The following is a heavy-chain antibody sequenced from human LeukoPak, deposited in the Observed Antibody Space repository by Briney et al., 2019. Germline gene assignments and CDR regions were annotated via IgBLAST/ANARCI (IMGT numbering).Heavy chain of an antibody. V-gene: IGHV2-5*02. D-gene: IGHD2-2*01. Sequence: SGPTLVNPTQTLTLTCTFSVFSLTTSAMGVGWIRQPPGQPLEWLALIYWDDDKRYSPSLKTRLTITKDTSKNQVVLTVTNMDPVDTATYYCAHSKRHFSSPSLDYWGQGTLVTVSS. CDR1: VFSLTTSAMG. CDR3: AHSKRHFSSPSLDY. CDR2: IYWDDDK. J-gene: IGHJ4*02.